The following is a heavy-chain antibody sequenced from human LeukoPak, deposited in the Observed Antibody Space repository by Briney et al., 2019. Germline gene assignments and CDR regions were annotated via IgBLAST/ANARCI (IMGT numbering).Heavy chain of an antibody. Sequence: GGSLRLSCAASGFTFSSYAMSWARQAPGKGLEWVSAISGSGGSTYYADSVKGRFTISRDNSKNTLYLQMNSLRAEDTAVYYCAKDRSSSWYPYYFDYWGQGTLVTVSS. D-gene: IGHD6-13*01. CDR1: GFTFSSYA. V-gene: IGHV3-23*01. CDR3: AKDRSSSWYPYYFDY. CDR2: ISGSGGST. J-gene: IGHJ4*02.